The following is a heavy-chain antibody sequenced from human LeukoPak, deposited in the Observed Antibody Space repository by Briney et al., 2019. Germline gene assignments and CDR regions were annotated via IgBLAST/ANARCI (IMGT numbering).Heavy chain of an antibody. CDR3: ARGGYNYYYYYMDV. CDR1: GFTFSSYG. D-gene: IGHD5-12*01. CDR2: ISYDGSNK. J-gene: IGHJ6*03. V-gene: IGHV3-30*03. Sequence: PGGSLRLSCAASGFTFSSYGMHWVRQAPGKGLEWVAVISYDGSNKYYADSVKGRFTISRDNAKNSLYLQMNSLRAEDTAVYYCARGGYNYYYYYMDVWGKGTTVTVSS.